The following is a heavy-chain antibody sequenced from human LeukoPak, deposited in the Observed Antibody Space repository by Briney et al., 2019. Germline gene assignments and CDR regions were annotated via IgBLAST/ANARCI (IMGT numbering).Heavy chain of an antibody. J-gene: IGHJ5*02. Sequence: PGGSLRLSCAASGFTFSSYSMNWVRQAPGKGLEWVSYISSSSSTIYYADSVKGRFTISRDNAKNSLYLQMNSLRAEDTAVYYCAREVRFLEWNNWFDPWGQGTLVTVSS. CDR3: AREVRFLEWNNWFDP. CDR1: GFTFSSYS. V-gene: IGHV3-48*04. CDR2: ISSSSSTI. D-gene: IGHD3-3*01.